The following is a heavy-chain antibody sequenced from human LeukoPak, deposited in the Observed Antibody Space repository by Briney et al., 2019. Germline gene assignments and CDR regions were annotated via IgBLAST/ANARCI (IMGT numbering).Heavy chain of an antibody. V-gene: IGHV3-53*04. CDR3: ATYYYDSSGYYSNYYYGMDV. CDR2: IYSGGST. J-gene: IGHJ6*02. D-gene: IGHD3-22*01. Sequence: GGSLRLSCAASGFTVSSNYLSWVRQAPGKGLEWVSVIYSGGSTYYADSVKGRFTISRHNSKNSLYLQMNSLRAEDTAVYYCATYYYDSSGYYSNYYYGMDVWGQGTTVTVSS. CDR1: GFTVSSNY.